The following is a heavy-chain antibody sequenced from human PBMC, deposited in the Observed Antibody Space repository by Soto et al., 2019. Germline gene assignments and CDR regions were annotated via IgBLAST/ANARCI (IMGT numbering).Heavy chain of an antibody. CDR1: EFIFSSYE. Sequence: PGGSLRLSCVASEFIFSSYEMNWVRQAPGKGLEWVAYIRGSGSPIYYTDSVKGRFTISRDNAKNSLYLQMSSLRAEDTAVYYCETEGPFYALDVWGQGTTVTVSS. J-gene: IGHJ6*02. CDR3: ETEGPFYALDV. V-gene: IGHV3-48*03. CDR2: IRGSGSPI.